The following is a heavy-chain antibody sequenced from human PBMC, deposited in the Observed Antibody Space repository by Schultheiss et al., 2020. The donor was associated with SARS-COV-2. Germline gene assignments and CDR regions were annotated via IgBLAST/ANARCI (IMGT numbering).Heavy chain of an antibody. J-gene: IGHJ4*02. Sequence: GGSLRLSCAASGFTFSSYGMHWVRQAPGKGLEWVAILSYDGSKKSYADSVKGRFTISRDNSKNTLYLQMNSLRAEDTAVYYCANWIGGRFDYWGQGTLVTVSS. V-gene: IGHV3-30*12. CDR3: ANWIGGRFDY. D-gene: IGHD1-1*01. CDR2: LSYDGSKK. CDR1: GFTFSSYG.